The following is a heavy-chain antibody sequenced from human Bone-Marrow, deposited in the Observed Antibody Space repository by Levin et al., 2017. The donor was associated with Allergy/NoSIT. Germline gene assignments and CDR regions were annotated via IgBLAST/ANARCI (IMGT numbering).Heavy chain of an antibody. V-gene: IGHV3-23*01. CDR3: AKEGIAVAGRFNEGRSNFDY. D-gene: IGHD6-19*01. CDR2: ISGSGGST. J-gene: IGHJ4*02. Sequence: GESLKISCAASGFTFSSYAMSWVRQAPGKGLEWVSAISGSGGSTYYADSVKGRFTISRDNSKNTLYLQMNSLRAEDTAVYYCAKEGIAVAGRFNEGRSNFDYWGQGTLVTVSS. CDR1: GFTFSSYA.